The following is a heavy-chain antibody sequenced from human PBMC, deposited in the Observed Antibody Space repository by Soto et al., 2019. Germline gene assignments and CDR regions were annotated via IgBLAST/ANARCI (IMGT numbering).Heavy chain of an antibody. J-gene: IGHJ6*02. D-gene: IGHD6-19*01. CDR2: IVVGSGNT. Sequence: GASVKVSCKASGFTFTSSAVQWVRQARGQRLEWIGWIVVGSGNTNYAQKFQERVTITRDMSTSTAYMELSSLRSEDTAVYYCAADSSGWFQYGMDVWGQGTTVTSP. CDR3: AADSSGWFQYGMDV. CDR1: GFTFTSSA. V-gene: IGHV1-58*01.